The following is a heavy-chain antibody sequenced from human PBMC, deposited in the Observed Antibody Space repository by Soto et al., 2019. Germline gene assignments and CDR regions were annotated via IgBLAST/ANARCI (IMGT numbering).Heavy chain of an antibody. Sequence: SETLSLTCTVSGGSISSYYWSWIRQPPGKGLEWIGYIYYSGSTNYNPSLKSRVTISVDTSKNQFSLKLSSVTAADTAVYYCARTPAHYYDSSGYYYLDYWGQGTLVTVS. J-gene: IGHJ4*02. V-gene: IGHV4-59*01. CDR2: IYYSGST. CDR3: ARTPAHYYDSSGYYYLDY. D-gene: IGHD3-22*01. CDR1: GGSISSYY.